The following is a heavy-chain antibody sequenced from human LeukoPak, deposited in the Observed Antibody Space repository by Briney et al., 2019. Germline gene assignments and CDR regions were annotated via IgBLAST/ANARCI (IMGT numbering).Heavy chain of an antibody. CDR2: IYPGDSDT. D-gene: IGHD3-22*01. CDR3: XXXXXXSVYYPEDDYYYMDV. V-gene: IGHV5-51*01. Sequence: GESLKISCKGSGYSFTSYWIGWVRQMPGKGLEWMGIIYPGDSDTRYSPSFQGQVTISADKSTSPAYLQWTSLKASAPAMHSXXXXXXXSVYYPEDDYYYMDVWGKGTTVTISS. CDR1: GYSFTSYW. J-gene: IGHJ6*03.